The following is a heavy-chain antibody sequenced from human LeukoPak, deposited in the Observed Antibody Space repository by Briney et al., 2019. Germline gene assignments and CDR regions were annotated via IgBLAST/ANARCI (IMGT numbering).Heavy chain of an antibody. CDR1: GFTFSSYA. J-gene: IGHJ6*02. Sequence: GGSLRLSCAASGFTFSSYAMSWVRQAPGKGLEWVSAISGSGGSTYYADSVKGRFTISRDNSKNALYLQMNSLRAEDTAVYYCAKPYYYDSSGYSDYYYGMDVWGQGTTVTVSS. V-gene: IGHV3-23*01. D-gene: IGHD3-22*01. CDR3: AKPYYYDSSGYSDYYYGMDV. CDR2: ISGSGGST.